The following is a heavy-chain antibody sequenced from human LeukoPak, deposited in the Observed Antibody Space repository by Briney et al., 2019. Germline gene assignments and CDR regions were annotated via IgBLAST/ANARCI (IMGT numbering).Heavy chain of an antibody. V-gene: IGHV1-69*06. CDR2: IIPIFGTA. Sequence: SVKVSCKASGGTFSSYATSWVRQAPGQGLEWMGGIIPIFGTANYAQKFQGRVTVTADKSTSTAYMELSSLRSEDTAVYYCARARAAAGTLFDYWGQGTLVTVSS. D-gene: IGHD6-13*01. CDR1: GGTFSSYA. CDR3: ARARAAAGTLFDY. J-gene: IGHJ4*02.